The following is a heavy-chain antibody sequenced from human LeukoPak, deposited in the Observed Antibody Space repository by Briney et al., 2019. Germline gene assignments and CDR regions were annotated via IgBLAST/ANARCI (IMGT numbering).Heavy chain of an antibody. CDR3: ARRGIYSGSYYRFDY. Sequence: PSETLSLTCAVYGGSFSGYYWSWIRQPPGKGLEWIGEINHSGSTNYNPSLKSRVTISIDTSKNQFSLKLSSVTAADTAVYYCARRGIYSGSYYRFDYWGQGTLVTVSS. CDR1: GGSFSGYY. J-gene: IGHJ4*02. D-gene: IGHD1-26*01. CDR2: INHSGST. V-gene: IGHV4-34*01.